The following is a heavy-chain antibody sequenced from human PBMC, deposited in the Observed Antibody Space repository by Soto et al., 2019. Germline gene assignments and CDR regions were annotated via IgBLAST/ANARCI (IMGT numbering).Heavy chain of an antibody. CDR2: IHYTGSS. CDR1: GGSVSGYY. D-gene: IGHD1-1*01. Sequence: SETLSLTCTVSGGSVSGYYWSWIRQPPGKGLEWIAYIHYTGSSNSNPSLESRVTMSVDTSKNQFSLKLSSVTAADTAVYYCARHSNEYRKSLDYWGKGTLVTVSS. V-gene: IGHV4-59*08. CDR3: ARHSNEYRKSLDY. J-gene: IGHJ4*02.